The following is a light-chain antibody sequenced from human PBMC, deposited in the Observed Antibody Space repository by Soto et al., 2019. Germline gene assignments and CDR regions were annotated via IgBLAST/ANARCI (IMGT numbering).Light chain of an antibody. J-gene: IGLJ3*02. CDR3: CSYAGSWV. CDR1: SSDIGAYKY. CDR2: DVN. V-gene: IGLV2-11*01. Sequence: QSALTQPVSVSGSPGQSITISCTGTSSDIGAYKYVSWYQQHPGKAPKLMIYDVNKRPSGVPDRFSGSKSGNTASLTISGLQAADEADYYCCSYAGSWVFGGGTKLTVL.